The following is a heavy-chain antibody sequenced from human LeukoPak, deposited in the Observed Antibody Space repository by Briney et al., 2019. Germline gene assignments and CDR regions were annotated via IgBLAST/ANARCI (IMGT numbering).Heavy chain of an antibody. CDR1: GYTFTSYY. J-gene: IGHJ4*02. CDR3: ARDRRGVVVTANPFDY. Sequence: ASVKVSCKASGYTFTSYYMHWVRQAPGQGLEWMGIINPSGGSTSYAQKFQGRVTMTRDTSTSTVYMELSSLRSEDTAVYYCARDRRGVVVTANPFDYWGQGTLVTVSS. V-gene: IGHV1-46*01. CDR2: INPSGGST. D-gene: IGHD2-21*02.